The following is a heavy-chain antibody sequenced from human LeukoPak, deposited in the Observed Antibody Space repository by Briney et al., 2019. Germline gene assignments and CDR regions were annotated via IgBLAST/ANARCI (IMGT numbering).Heavy chain of an antibody. Sequence: PGGSLRLSCAASGFTFRSYGMHWVRQAPGKGLEWVAIIWYDGSNKYYADSVRGRFTISRDNSENTLYLQMNSLRAEDTAVYYCAKDRLLRYFDWSTPESFFDYWGQGTLVTVSS. V-gene: IGHV3-33*06. CDR2: IWYDGSNK. CDR1: GFTFRSYG. CDR3: AKDRLLRYFDWSTPESFFDY. J-gene: IGHJ4*02. D-gene: IGHD3-9*01.